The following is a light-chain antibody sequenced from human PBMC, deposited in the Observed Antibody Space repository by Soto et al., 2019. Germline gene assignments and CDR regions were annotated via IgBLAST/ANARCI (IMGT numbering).Light chain of an antibody. CDR2: GAS. J-gene: IGKJ2*01. V-gene: IGKV3-20*01. CDR3: QQYGSSPYA. Sequence: EIVLTQSPGTLSLSPGERATLSCRASQSVSSSYLAWYQQKPGQAPRLLIYGASSRATGIPDGFSGSGSGTDFTLTISRLEPEEFAVYYCQQYGSSPYAFGRGTKLEIK. CDR1: QSVSSSY.